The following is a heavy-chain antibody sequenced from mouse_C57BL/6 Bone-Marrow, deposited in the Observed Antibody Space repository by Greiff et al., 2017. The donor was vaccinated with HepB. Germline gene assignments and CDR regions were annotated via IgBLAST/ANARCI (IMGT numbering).Heavy chain of an antibody. V-gene: IGHV1-59*01. CDR2: IDPSDSYT. CDR3: ARRGTTVVATDYYAMDY. J-gene: IGHJ4*01. D-gene: IGHD1-1*01. Sequence: QVQLKQPGAELVRPGTSVKLSCKASGYTFTSYWMHWVKQRHGQGLEWIGVIDPSDSYTNYNQKFKGKATLTVDTSSSTAYMQLSSLTSEDSAVYYCARRGTTVVATDYYAMDYWGQGTSVTVSS. CDR1: GYTFTSYW.